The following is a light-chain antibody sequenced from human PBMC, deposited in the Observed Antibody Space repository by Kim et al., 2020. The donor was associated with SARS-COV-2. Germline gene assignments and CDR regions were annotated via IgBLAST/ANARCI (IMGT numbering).Light chain of an antibody. Sequence: ASVGDRVTITCRASQSISSWWAWYQQKPGKAPKLLIYKASSLESGVPLRFSGSGSGTEFTLTISSLQPDDFATYYCQQYNSYPWTFGQGTKVDIK. J-gene: IGKJ1*01. CDR2: KAS. V-gene: IGKV1-5*03. CDR3: QQYNSYPWT. CDR1: QSISSW.